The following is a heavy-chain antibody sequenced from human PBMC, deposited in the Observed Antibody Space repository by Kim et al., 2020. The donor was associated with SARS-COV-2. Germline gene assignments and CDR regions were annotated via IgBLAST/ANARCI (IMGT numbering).Heavy chain of an antibody. Sequence: ASVKVSCKASGYTFTSYGISWVRQAPGQGLEWMGWISAYNGNTNYTQKLQGRVTMTTDTSTSTAYMELRSLRSDDTAGYYCARGPTLGHVTMVREVIRDAFDIWGAGTMVTVS. D-gene: IGHD3-10*01. CDR1: GYTFTSYG. J-gene: IGHJ3*02. V-gene: IGHV1-18*01. CDR2: ISAYNGNT. CDR3: ARGPTLGHVTMVREVIRDAFDI.